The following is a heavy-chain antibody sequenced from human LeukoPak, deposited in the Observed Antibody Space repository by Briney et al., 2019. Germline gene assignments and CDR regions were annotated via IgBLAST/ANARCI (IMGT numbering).Heavy chain of an antibody. CDR3: ARNYGPPSAYYYYMDV. V-gene: IGHV4-34*01. D-gene: IGHD4-17*01. Sequence: SETLSLTCAVYGGSFSGYYWSWIRQPPGKGLEWIGEINHSGSTNYNPSLKSRVTISVDTSKNQFSLKLSSVTAADTAVYYCARNYGPPSAYYYYMDVWGKGTTVTVSS. CDR2: INHSGST. CDR1: GGSFSGYY. J-gene: IGHJ6*03.